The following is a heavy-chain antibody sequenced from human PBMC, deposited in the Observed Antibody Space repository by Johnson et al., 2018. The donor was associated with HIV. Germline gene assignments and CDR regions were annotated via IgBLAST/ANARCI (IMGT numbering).Heavy chain of an antibody. V-gene: IGHV3-30*02. Sequence: QVQLVESGGGLVQPGGSLRLSCAASRFTFSSYAMSWVRQAPGKGLEWVALIRYDGSNKYYADSVKGRFTISRDNSKNTLFLQMNSLRAEDTAAYFCARDPTIAWDLKGDAFDIWGQGTMVTVSS. CDR3: ARDPTIAWDLKGDAFDI. D-gene: IGHD1-26*01. CDR2: IRYDGSNK. CDR1: RFTFSSYA. J-gene: IGHJ3*02.